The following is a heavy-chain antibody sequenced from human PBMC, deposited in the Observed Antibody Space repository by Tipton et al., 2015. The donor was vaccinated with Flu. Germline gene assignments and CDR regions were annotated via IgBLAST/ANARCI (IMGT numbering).Heavy chain of an antibody. J-gene: IGHJ6*02. CDR1: GGSISSSSFY. V-gene: IGHV4-39*07. CDR2: MYYSGST. CDR3: ARDSAAHYGMDV. D-gene: IGHD6-13*01. Sequence: TLSLTCTISGGSISSSSFYWGWIRQSPGKGLEWIGSMYYSGSTYYNPSLKSRVTISVDTSKNQFSLKLSSVTAADTAVYYCARDSAAHYGMDVWGQGTTVTVSS.